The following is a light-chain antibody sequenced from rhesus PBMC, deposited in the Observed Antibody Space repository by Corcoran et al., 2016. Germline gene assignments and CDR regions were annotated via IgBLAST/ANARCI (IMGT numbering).Light chain of an antibody. V-gene: IGKV3-35*01. CDR2: DAS. Sequence: EIVLTQSPATLSLSPGERATFSCRASQSVSSSLAWSQQKPWQPPRLRIYDASTRATGIPDRFKGSGSGTDFTLTISRLEPEDVGVYYCQQYRSWPLTFGGGTKVELK. J-gene: IGKJ4*01. CDR3: QQYRSWPLT. CDR1: QSVSSS.